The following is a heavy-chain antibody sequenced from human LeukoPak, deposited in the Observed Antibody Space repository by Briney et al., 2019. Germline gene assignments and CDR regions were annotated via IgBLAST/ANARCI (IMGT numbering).Heavy chain of an antibody. CDR3: AAQPDF. CDR2: IYTSGST. Sequence: TSETLSLTCTVSGGSISSGSYYWSWIRQPAGKGLEWIGRIYTSGSTNYNPSLKSRVTISVDTSKNQFSLKRSSVTAADTAVYYCAAQPDFRGQGTLVTVSS. CDR1: GGSISSGSYY. V-gene: IGHV4-61*02. J-gene: IGHJ4*02.